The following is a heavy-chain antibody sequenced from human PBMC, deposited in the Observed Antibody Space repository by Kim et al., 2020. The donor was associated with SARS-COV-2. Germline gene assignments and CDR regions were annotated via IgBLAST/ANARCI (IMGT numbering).Heavy chain of an antibody. D-gene: IGHD6-13*01. J-gene: IGHJ4*02. CDR2: ISSSSSYI. CDR3: ARDGVHSSSWYLFDY. CDR1: GFTFSSYS. Sequence: GGSLRLSCAASGFTFSSYSMNWVRQAPGKGLEWVSSISSSSSYIYYADSVKGRFTISRDNAKNSLYLQMNSLRAEDTAVYYCARDGVHSSSWYLFDYWGQGTLVTVSS. V-gene: IGHV3-21*01.